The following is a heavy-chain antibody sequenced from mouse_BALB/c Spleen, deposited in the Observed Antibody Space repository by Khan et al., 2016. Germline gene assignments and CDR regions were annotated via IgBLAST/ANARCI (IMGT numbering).Heavy chain of an antibody. J-gene: IGHJ2*01. CDR1: GYSITSDYA. CDR3: ARDYYGRSFFDY. Sequence: EVQLQESGPGLVKPSQSLSLTCTVTGYSITSDYAWNWIRQFPGNKLEWMGYINYSGSNSYNPSLKRRIYITRDTTKNQFFLQLNSVTTEDTATYYCARDYYGRSFFDYWGQGTTLTVSS. CDR2: INYSGSN. D-gene: IGHD1-1*01. V-gene: IGHV3-2*02.